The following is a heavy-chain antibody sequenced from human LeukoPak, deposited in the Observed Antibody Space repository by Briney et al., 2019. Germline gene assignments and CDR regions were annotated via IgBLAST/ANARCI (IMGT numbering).Heavy chain of an antibody. CDR1: GGSISSYY. D-gene: IGHD1-26*01. CDR2: IYYSGST. CDR3: ARLVGADGY. J-gene: IGHJ4*02. V-gene: IGHV4-59*12. Sequence: SETLSLTCTVSGGSISSYYWSWIRQPPGKGLEWIGYIYYSGSTNYNPSLKSRVTISVDRSKNQFSLKLSSVTAADTAVYYCARLVGADGYWGQGTLVTVSS.